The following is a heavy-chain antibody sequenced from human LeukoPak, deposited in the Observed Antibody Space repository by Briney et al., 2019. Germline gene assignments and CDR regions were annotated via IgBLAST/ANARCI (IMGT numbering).Heavy chain of an antibody. D-gene: IGHD3-22*01. J-gene: IGHJ4*02. V-gene: IGHV4-38-2*01. CDR3: ARRVSGYYLYFDY. Sequence: KPSETLSLTCAVSGYSISSGYYWGWIRQPPGKGLEWIGSIYHSGGTYYNPSLKSRVTISVDTSKNQFSLKLSSVTAADTAVYYCARRVSGYYLYFDYWGQGTLVTVSS. CDR2: IYHSGGT. CDR1: GYSISSGYY.